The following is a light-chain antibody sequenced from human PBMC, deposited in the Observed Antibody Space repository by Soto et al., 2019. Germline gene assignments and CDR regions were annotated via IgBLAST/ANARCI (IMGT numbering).Light chain of an antibody. Sequence: EIVMTQSPVTLSVSPGERATLSCRASQSVSSDLAWYQQKRGQAPRLLIYGAFTRATGIPARFSGTGSGTEFTLTISSLQSEDFALYYCQQYNDWPLTFGQGTKVDIK. J-gene: IGKJ1*01. CDR2: GAF. V-gene: IGKV3-15*01. CDR1: QSVSSD. CDR3: QQYNDWPLT.